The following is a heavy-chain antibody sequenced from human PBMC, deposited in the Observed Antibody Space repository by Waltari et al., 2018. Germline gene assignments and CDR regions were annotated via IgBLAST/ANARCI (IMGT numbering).Heavy chain of an antibody. V-gene: IGHV3-15*01. CDR3: VTDRGNFDY. J-gene: IGHJ4*02. CDR1: GFPPPTSKGAY. CDR2: IKTNSEGATT. Sequence: EVQLVESGGGLVQPGGSLSSSWVVSGFPPPTSKGAYMSWVRQAPTGGLEWIGRIKTNSEGATTEFAAPLKGRFSISRDDSKKTLYLQLSSLEKDDTAVYYCVTDRGNFDYWGQGTLVTVSS. D-gene: IGHD6-25*01.